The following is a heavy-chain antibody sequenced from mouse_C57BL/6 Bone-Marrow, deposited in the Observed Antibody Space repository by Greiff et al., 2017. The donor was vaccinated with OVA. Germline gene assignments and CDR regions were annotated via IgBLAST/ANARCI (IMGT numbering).Heavy chain of an antibody. Sequence: EVQPQQSGPELVKPGASVKIFCKASGYSFTGYYMHWVKQSHGNILDWIGYIYPYHGVSSYNQKFKGQGTLTGDKSSSTAYMWLRSLTSEDSAVYYWARGTGFDYWGEGTTLTVSS. V-gene: IGHV1-31*01. CDR1: GYSFTGYY. CDR3: ARGTGFDY. CDR2: IYPYHGVS. J-gene: IGHJ2*01.